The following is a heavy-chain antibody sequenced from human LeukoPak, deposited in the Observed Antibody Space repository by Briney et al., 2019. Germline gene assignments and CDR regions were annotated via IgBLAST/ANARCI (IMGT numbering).Heavy chain of an antibody. CDR3: AHQKPRRYYYYYGMDV. CDR1: GYTFTSYD. J-gene: IGHJ6*02. Sequence: GASVKVSCKASGYTFTSYDINWVRQATGQGLEWMGWMNPNSGNTGYAQKFQGRVTMTRNTSISTAYMELSSLRSEDTAVYYCAHQKPRRYYYYYGMDVWGQGTTVTVSS. CDR2: MNPNSGNT. V-gene: IGHV1-8*01.